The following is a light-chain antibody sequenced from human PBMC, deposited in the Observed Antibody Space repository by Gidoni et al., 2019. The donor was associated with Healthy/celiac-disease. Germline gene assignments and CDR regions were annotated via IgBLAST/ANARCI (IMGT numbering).Light chain of an antibody. CDR2: DAS. Sequence: IVLTQSPATLSLSPGERATLSCRASQSVSSYLAWYQQKPGQAPRLLIYDASNRATGIPARFSGSGSGTDFTLTISRLEPEDFAVYYCQQRSTGRNTFGQGTRLEIK. V-gene: IGKV3-11*01. CDR3: QQRSTGRNT. CDR1: QSVSSY. J-gene: IGKJ5*01.